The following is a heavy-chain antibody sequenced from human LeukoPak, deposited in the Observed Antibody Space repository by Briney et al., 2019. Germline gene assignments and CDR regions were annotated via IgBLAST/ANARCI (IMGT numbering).Heavy chain of an antibody. J-gene: IGHJ6*03. CDR3: ARVDRYFFYLDV. CDR2: IIPVFRTP. V-gene: IGHV1-69*05. Sequence: SVKVSCKASGGTSSTYTITWVRQAPGQGLEWMGGIIPVFRTPNYAQKFQGRVTITTDESTSTAYMELSSLKADDTAIYYCARVDRYFFYLDVWGQGTTVTVSS. CDR1: GGTSSTYT.